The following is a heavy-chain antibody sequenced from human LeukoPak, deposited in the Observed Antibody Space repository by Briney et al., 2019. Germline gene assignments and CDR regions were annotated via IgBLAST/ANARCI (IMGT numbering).Heavy chain of an antibody. D-gene: IGHD6-19*01. V-gene: IGHV3-53*01. J-gene: IGHJ5*02. Sequence: GGSLRLSCAASGVIVSRNFMSWVRQAPGKGLQWVAIMYAGGTTDYSDSVRGRFHISRDSSNNTLSLQINSLRAEDTAVYYCARGSGSGWPLDRWGQGALVTGSS. CDR3: ARGSGSGWPLDR. CDR1: GVIVSRNF. CDR2: MYAGGTT.